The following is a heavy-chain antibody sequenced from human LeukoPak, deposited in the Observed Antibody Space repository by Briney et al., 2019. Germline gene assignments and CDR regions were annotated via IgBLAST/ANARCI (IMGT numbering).Heavy chain of an antibody. D-gene: IGHD6-13*01. J-gene: IGHJ4*02. CDR1: GFTFSNYG. CDR3: AQQFDY. V-gene: IGHV3-23*01. CDR2: VTYTGADT. Sequence: TGGSLRLSRVASGFTFSNYGMSWVRQAPGKGLEWVSVVTYTGADTYYADSVKGRFTVSRDNSKNTLFLQMNSLRVEDTAVYYCAQQFDYWGQGILVTVSS.